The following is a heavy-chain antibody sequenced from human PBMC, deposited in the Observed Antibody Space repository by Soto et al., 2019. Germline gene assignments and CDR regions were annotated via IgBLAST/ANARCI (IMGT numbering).Heavy chain of an antibody. CDR2: IWYDGSNK. J-gene: IGHJ4*02. V-gene: IGHV3-33*01. CDR1: GFTFDTYG. Sequence: QVQLVESGGGVVQPGRSLRLSCAASGFTFDTYGMHWVRQAPGKGLEWVAVIWYDGSNKYYTDSVKGRFTISRDNSKNTLYLQMNRLRAEDTAVYYCARAVGPFDYWGQGTRVTVSS. CDR3: ARAVGPFDY.